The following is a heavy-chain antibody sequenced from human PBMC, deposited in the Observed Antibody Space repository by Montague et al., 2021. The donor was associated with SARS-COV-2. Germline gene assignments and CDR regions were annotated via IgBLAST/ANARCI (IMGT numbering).Heavy chain of an antibody. V-gene: IGHV4-34*01. D-gene: IGHD3-10*01. CDR3: ARGARQGYGCRLGSFDS. CDR1: GGSFSGYY. J-gene: IGHJ4*02. CDR2: INHSGST. Sequence: SETLSLTCAVYGGSFSGYYWNWIRQSPGKGLEWIGEINHSGSTNYNPSLKSRVTMSVDTSKNQFSLKLSSVTAADTAVYYCARGARQGYGCRLGSFDSWGQGTLVTVSS.